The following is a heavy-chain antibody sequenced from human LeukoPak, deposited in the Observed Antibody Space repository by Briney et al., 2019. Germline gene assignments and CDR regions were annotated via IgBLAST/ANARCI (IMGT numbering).Heavy chain of an antibody. CDR3: AKTHYDLLDV. J-gene: IGHJ6*02. CDR2: ISGSGGSQ. D-gene: IGHD5-12*01. Sequence: VRLSSAASGFTFSSYSMISVPHAPGYSLDYSSAISGSGGSQYYADSVKGRFTISRDNSKNTLYLQMNSLRAEDTGTYYCAKTHYDLLDVWGQGTTVTVSS. CDR1: GFTFSSYS. V-gene: IGHV3-23*01.